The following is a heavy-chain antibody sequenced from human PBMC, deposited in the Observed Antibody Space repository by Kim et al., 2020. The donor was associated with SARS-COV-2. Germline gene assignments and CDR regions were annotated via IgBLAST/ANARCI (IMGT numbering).Heavy chain of an antibody. D-gene: IGHD6-6*01. CDR1: GGSFSGYY. V-gene: IGHV4-34*01. Sequence: SETLSLTCAVYGGSFSGYYWSWIRQPPGKGLEWIGEINHSGSTNYNPSLKSRVTISVDTSKNQFSLKLSSVTAADTAVYYCARGGGIAARPSDYWGQGTLVTVSS. CDR3: ARGGGIAARPSDY. J-gene: IGHJ4*02. CDR2: INHSGST.